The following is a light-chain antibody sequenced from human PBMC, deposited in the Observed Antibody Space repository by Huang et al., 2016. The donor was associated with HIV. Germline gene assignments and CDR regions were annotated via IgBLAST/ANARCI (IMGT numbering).Light chain of an antibody. J-gene: IGKJ4*01. V-gene: IGKV3-11*01. CDR3: QQRSSGVT. Sequence: IVLTQSPATLSWYPGERVTLSCRASQSVGNHIAWYQQPPGQTPKLRIYDASNRAAGTPGRFSGSGSGTDFTLTIGSLQSEDFAVYYCQQRSSGVTFGGGTKVQVK. CDR2: DAS. CDR1: QSVGNH.